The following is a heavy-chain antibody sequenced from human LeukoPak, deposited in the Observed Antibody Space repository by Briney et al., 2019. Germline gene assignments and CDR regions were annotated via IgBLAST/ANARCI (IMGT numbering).Heavy chain of an antibody. J-gene: IGHJ4*02. CDR1: GFTFSSYA. CDR2: ISSNGGST. Sequence: GGSLRLSCAASGFTFSSYAMHWVRRAPGKGLEYVSAISSNGGSTYYANSVKGRFTISRDNSKNTLYLQMGSLRAEDMAVYYCARGGRGYSYGPDYWGQGTLVTVSS. D-gene: IGHD5-18*01. V-gene: IGHV3-64*01. CDR3: ARGGRGYSYGPDY.